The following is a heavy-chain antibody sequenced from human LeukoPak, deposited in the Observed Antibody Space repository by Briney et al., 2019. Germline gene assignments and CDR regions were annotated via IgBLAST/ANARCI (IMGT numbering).Heavy chain of an antibody. CDR2: ISPDGTTI. V-gene: IGHV3-74*03. D-gene: IGHD3-22*01. CDR3: ARDFYTNNYHSRGDDFDY. Sequence: GGSLRLSCVASGFTFSDKWMHWARQAPGKGLVWVSRISPDGTTITYADSVEGRFTISRDNGKNTVYLQMNSLRVEDTAVYYCARDFYTNNYHSRGDDFDYWGQGTLVTVSS. J-gene: IGHJ4*02. CDR1: GFTFSDKW.